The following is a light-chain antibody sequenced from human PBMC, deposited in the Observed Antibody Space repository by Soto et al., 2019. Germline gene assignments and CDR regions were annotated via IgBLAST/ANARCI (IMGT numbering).Light chain of an antibody. Sequence: IQMTQSPSSLSASVGARVSTTCLASQGISSYLAWYQQKPGKAPKLLIYAASTLQSGVPSRFSGSGSGTDFTLTISCLQSEDFATYYCQQYYSYPGTFGQGTKVDIK. CDR1: QGISSY. J-gene: IGKJ1*01. CDR3: QQYYSYPGT. CDR2: AAS. V-gene: IGKV1-8*01.